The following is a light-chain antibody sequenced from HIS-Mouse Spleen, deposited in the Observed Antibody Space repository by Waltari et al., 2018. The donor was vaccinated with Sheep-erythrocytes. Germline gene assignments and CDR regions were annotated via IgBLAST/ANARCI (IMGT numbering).Light chain of an antibody. CDR1: SSDVGSYNL. J-gene: IGLJ3*02. Sequence: QSALTQPASVSWSPGQSITISCTGTSSDVGSYNLVSWYQQHPGKAPKLMIYEGSKRHSGVSNRFSGSKYGNTASLTISGLQAEDEADYYCCSYAGSSTPGVFGGGTKLTVL. CDR2: EGS. CDR3: CSYAGSSTPGV. V-gene: IGLV2-23*01.